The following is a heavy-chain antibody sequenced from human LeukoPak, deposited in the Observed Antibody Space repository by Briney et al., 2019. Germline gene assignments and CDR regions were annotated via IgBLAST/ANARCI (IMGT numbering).Heavy chain of an antibody. V-gene: IGHV3-74*01. CDR2: INTDGNNT. Sequence: GGSLRLSCAASGFTFSSYWMNWVRQAPGKGLEWVSRINTDGNNTRYADSVKGRFTISRDNAKNSLYLQMNSLRAEDTALYYCAKDRDIVATTPDYWGQGTLVTVSS. D-gene: IGHD5-12*01. CDR1: GFTFSSYW. CDR3: AKDRDIVATTPDY. J-gene: IGHJ4*02.